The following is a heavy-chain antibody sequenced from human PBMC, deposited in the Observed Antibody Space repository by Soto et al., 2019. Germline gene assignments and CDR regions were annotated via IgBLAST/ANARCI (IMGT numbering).Heavy chain of an antibody. J-gene: IGHJ6*02. CDR3: ASARPAAAGYYYYGMDV. Sequence: WASVKVSCKASGGTFSSYAISWVRQAPGQGLEWMGGIIPIFGTANYAQKFQGRVTITADESTSTAYMELSSLRSEDTAVYYCASARPAAAGYYYYGMDVWGQGTTVTVSS. CDR2: IIPIFGTA. V-gene: IGHV1-69*13. D-gene: IGHD6-13*01. CDR1: GGTFSSYA.